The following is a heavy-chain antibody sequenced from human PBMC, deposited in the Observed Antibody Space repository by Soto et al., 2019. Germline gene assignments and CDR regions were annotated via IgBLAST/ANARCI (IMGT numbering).Heavy chain of an antibody. CDR2: ISYDGSNK. CDR3: AKDAPRYSGFDFSQ. D-gene: IGHD5-12*01. CDR1: GFSLSTYG. Sequence: QVQLVESGGGVVPPGRSLRLSCEASGFSLSTYGMHWVRQAPGKGLEWVAVISYDGSNKYHADSVKGRFTISRDNSRNTLYLQRNSLRLDDTAVYYCAKDAPRYSGFDFSQWGQGTLVTVSS. J-gene: IGHJ4*02. V-gene: IGHV3-30*18.